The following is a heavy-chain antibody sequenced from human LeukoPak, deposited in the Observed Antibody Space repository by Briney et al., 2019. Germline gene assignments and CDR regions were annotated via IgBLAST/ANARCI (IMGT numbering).Heavy chain of an antibody. CDR3: ARKGPLETYYYYYGMDV. V-gene: IGHV4-59*08. CDR1: GGSISSYY. Sequence: PSETLSLTCTVSGGSISSYYWSWIRQPPGKGLEWIGYIYYSGSTNYNPSLKSRVTISVDTSKNQFSLKLSSVTAADTAVYYCARKGPLETYYYYYGMDVWGQGTTVTVSS. CDR2: IYYSGST. J-gene: IGHJ6*02.